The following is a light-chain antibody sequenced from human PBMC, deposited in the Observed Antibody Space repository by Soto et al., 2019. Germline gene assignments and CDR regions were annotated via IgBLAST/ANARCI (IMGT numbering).Light chain of an antibody. CDR2: GAS. CDR3: QKYNNWPRT. J-gene: IGKJ1*01. Sequence: EIVLTQSPGTLSLSPGERATLSCMASQSVSSSYLAWYQQKPGQAPRLLIYGASSRATGIPDRFSGSGSGTDFTLTISRLQPEDVATYYCQKYNNWPRTFGQGTKVDIK. CDR1: QSVSSSY. V-gene: IGKV3-20*01.